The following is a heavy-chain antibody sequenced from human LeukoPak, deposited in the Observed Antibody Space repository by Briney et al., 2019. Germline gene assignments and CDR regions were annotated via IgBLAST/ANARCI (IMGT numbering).Heavy chain of an antibody. Sequence: ASVKVSCKASGGTFSSYAISWVRQAPGQGLEWMGGIIPIFGTANYAQKFQGRVTITADESTSTAYMELSSLRSEDTAVYYCARDGQYHYGSGSFRIPFDYWGQGTLVTVSS. J-gene: IGHJ4*02. V-gene: IGHV1-69*13. D-gene: IGHD3-10*01. CDR1: GGTFSSYA. CDR2: IIPIFGTA. CDR3: ARDGQYHYGSGSFRIPFDY.